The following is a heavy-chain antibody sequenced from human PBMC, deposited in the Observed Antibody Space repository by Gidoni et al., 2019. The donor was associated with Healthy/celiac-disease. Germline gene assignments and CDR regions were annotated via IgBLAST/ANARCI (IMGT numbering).Heavy chain of an antibody. CDR2: ISSSGSTI. CDR1: CFTFSDYY. D-gene: IGHD5-12*01. Sequence: QVQLVESGGGLVKPGGSLRLSCAASCFTFSDYYMSWIRKAPGKGLGWVAYISSSGSTIYYADSVKGRFTISRDNAKNSLYLQMNSLRAEDTAVYYCARDQGIVATIPGYQFDYWGQGTLVTVSS. J-gene: IGHJ4*02. CDR3: ARDQGIVATIPGYQFDY. V-gene: IGHV3-11*01.